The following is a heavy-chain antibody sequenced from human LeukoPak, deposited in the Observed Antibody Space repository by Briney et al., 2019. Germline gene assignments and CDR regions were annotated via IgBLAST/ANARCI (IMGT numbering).Heavy chain of an antibody. CDR3: ARRGFGDGYNV. J-gene: IGHJ4*02. D-gene: IGHD5-24*01. V-gene: IGHV4-34*01. CDR1: GGSFSGYY. Sequence: KPSETLSLTCAVYGGSFSGYYWSWIRQPPGKGLEWIGEINPSGSTNYNPSLKSRVTISVDTSKNQFSLKLSSVTAADTAVYYCARRGFGDGYNVWGQGTLVTVSS. CDR2: INPSGST.